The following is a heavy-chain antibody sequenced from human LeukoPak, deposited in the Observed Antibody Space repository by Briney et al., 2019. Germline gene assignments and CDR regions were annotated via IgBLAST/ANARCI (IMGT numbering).Heavy chain of an antibody. CDR2: IYSGGST. CDR1: GFTVSSNY. D-gene: IGHD1-26*01. J-gene: IGHJ4*02. CDR3: ARDFSGSYDY. Sequence: GGSLRLSCAASGFTVSSNYMSWVCQAPGKGLEWVSVIYSGGSTYYADSVKGRFTISRDNSKNTLYLQMNSLRAEDTAVYYCARDFSGSYDYWGQGTLVTVSS. V-gene: IGHV3-53*01.